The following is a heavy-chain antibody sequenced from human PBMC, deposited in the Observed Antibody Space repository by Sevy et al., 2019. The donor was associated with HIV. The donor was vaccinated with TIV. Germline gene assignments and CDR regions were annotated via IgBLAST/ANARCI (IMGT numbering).Heavy chain of an antibody. V-gene: IGHV1-2*02. CDR3: SRSVYGSGTYLNDY. J-gene: IGHJ4*02. CDR1: GYTFTGYY. CDR2: INPNGGGT. D-gene: IGHD3-10*01. Sequence: ASVKVSCKASGYTFTGYYIHWVRQAPGQGLEWMGWINPNGGGTNYAQKFQGRVTMTGDTSISTAYMDLTRLRSDDTVVYYRSRSVYGSGTYLNDYWGQGTLVTVSS.